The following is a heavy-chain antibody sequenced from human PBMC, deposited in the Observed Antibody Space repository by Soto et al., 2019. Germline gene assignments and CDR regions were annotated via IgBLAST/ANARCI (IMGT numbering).Heavy chain of an antibody. CDR1: GGSISSGEYY. D-gene: IGHD3-3*01. J-gene: IGHJ6*02. CDR3: ARDRFWSGYSIGMDV. V-gene: IGHV4-30-4*01. Sequence: PSETLSLTCTVSGGSISSGEYYWSWIRQPPGKGLEWIGYIYYSGNTYYNPPLKSRVTISVDTSKNQFSLKLSSVTAADTAVYYCARDRFWSGYSIGMDVWGQGTTVT. CDR2: IYYSGNT.